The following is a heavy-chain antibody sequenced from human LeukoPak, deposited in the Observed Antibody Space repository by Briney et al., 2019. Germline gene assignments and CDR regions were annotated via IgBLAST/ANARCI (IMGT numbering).Heavy chain of an antibody. CDR3: ARISQSSGGFYY. CDR1: GGSISNSGGFY. D-gene: IGHD2-15*01. V-gene: IGHV4-31*02. Sequence: SETLSLTCTVSGGSISNSGGFYWSWIRQHPGDGLEWIGFISYRGSTYYNPSLKSRVSMSVDTSRSQFPLRLTSVTDEDTAVYYCARISQSSGGFYYWGQGTLVTVSS. J-gene: IGHJ4*02. CDR2: ISYRGST.